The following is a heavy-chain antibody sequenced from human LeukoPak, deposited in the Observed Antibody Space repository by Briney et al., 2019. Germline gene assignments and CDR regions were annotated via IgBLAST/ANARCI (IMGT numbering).Heavy chain of an antibody. CDR3: AKDGGRERVYYYYYMDV. CDR1: GFTFSSYG. J-gene: IGHJ6*03. CDR2: TRYDGSNK. V-gene: IGHV3-30*02. Sequence: PGGSLRLSCAASGFTFSSYGMHWVRQAPGKGLEWVAFTRYDGSNKYNADSVKGRFTISRDNSKNTLYLQMNSLRAEDTAVYYCAKDGGRERVYYYYYMDVWGKGTTVTVSS. D-gene: IGHD2-15*01.